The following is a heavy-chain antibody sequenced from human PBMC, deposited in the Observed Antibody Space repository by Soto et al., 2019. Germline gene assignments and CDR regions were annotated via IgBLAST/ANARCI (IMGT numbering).Heavy chain of an antibody. CDR1: GFSFSTYS. CDR2: ISSNSGYI. D-gene: IGHD2-2*01. Sequence: GRSMRRSCSASGFSFSTYSMNWVSQATGKGLEWVSSISSNSGYIYYADSVKGRFTISRDNAKTSLYLQMNSLRADDTAAYFCARGEVVGPPAIGARIGAWGQGTTVSVSS. CDR3: ARGEVVGPPAIGARIGA. J-gene: IGHJ6*02. V-gene: IGHV3-21*01.